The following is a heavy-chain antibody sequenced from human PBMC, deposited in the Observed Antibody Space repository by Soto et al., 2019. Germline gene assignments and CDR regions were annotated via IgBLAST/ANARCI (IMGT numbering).Heavy chain of an antibody. J-gene: IGHJ4*02. CDR3: AREWGTYSSASLDY. D-gene: IGHD6-19*01. CDR2: MSYDGTNE. CDR1: GFSFTHYT. Sequence: GGSLRLCCAASGFSFTHYTINWVRQAPGKGLEWVAVMSYDGTNEYYADSVKGRFTISRDNSKSTVYLQMNSLTPEDTALYYCAREWGTYSSASLDYWGLGTLVTVSS. V-gene: IGHV3-30*04.